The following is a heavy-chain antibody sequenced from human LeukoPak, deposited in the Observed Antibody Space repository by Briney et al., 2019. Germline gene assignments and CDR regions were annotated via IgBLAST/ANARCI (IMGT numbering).Heavy chain of an antibody. V-gene: IGHV3-48*01. CDR3: ARDLVGRGSGAFDI. CDR2: ISNSSTI. CDR1: GFTFSSFS. J-gene: IGHJ3*02. Sequence: GGSLRLSCAASGFTFSSFSMDWVRQAPGKGLEWVSYISNSSTIYCTDSVKGRFTNSRDNAKNSLYLQMNSLGVEDTAIYYCARDLVGRGSGAFDIWGQGTMVTVSS. D-gene: IGHD2-15*01.